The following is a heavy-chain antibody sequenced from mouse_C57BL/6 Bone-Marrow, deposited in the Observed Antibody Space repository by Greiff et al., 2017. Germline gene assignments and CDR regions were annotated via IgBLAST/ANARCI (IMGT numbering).Heavy chain of an antibody. V-gene: IGHV1-18*01. J-gene: IGHJ1*03. CDR3: ARSPYYYGSSYWYFDV. Sequence: EVQLQQSGPELVKPGASVKIPCKASGYTFTDYNLDWVKQSHGKSLEWIGDINPNNGGTIYNQKFKGKATLTVDKSSSTAYMELRILTSEDTAVYYCARSPYYYGSSYWYFDVWGTGTTGTVSS. CDR1: GYTFTDYN. D-gene: IGHD1-1*01. CDR2: INPNNGGT.